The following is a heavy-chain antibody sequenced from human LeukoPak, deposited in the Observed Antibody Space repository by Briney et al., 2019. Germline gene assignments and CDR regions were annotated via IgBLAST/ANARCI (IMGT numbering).Heavy chain of an antibody. CDR1: GGSISSYY. Sequence: SETLSLTCTVSGGSISSYYWSWIRQPAGKGLEWIGRIYTSGSTNYYPSLKSRVTMSVDTSKNQFSLKLSSVTAADTAVYYCARHEDSDRLYSFDYWGQGTLVTVSS. J-gene: IGHJ4*02. V-gene: IGHV4-4*07. CDR2: IYTSGST. CDR3: ARHEDSDRLYSFDY.